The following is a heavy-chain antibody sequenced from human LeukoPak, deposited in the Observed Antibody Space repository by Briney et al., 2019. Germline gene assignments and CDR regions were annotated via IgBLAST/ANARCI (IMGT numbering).Heavy chain of an antibody. CDR1: GFTFDDYA. V-gene: IGHV3-43D*04. D-gene: IGHD2-2*01. Sequence: GGSLRLSCAASGFTFDDYAMHWVRQATGKGLEWVFLFSWDGCNTFYADSVKGRFTISRDNSKNSLYLQMNSLRAEDTALYYCAKDTRRYCSSTCIYMDVWGKGTTVTVSS. J-gene: IGHJ6*03. CDR3: AKDTRRYCSSTCIYMDV. CDR2: FSWDGCNT.